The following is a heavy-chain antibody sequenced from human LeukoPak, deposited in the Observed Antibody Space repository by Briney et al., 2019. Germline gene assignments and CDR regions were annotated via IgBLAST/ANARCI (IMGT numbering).Heavy chain of an antibody. V-gene: IGHV1-69*13. CDR1: GYTFTSYA. CDR2: IIPIFGTA. CDR3: ASERYYYDSSGYFRAYYFDY. D-gene: IGHD3-22*01. Sequence: SVKVSCKASGYTFTSYAISWVRQAPGQGLEWMGGIIPIFGTANYAQKFQGRVTITADESTSTAYMELSSLRSEDTAVYYCASERYYYDSSGYFRAYYFDYWGQGTLVTVSS. J-gene: IGHJ4*02.